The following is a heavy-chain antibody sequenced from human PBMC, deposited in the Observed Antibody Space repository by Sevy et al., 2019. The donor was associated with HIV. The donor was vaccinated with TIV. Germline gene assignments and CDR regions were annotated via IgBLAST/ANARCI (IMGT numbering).Heavy chain of an antibody. V-gene: IGHV3-21*01. J-gene: IGHJ4*01. D-gene: IGHD6-19*01. CDR3: ARDVSSAPDFDY. Sequence: GGSLRLSCAASGFTFSSYSMNWVRQAPGKGLEWVSSISSSSSYIYYANSVKGRFTISRHNVKNSLYLQLNSLRAEDKAVYYCARDVSSAPDFDYWGQGTLVTVSS. CDR2: ISSSSSYI. CDR1: GFTFSSYS.